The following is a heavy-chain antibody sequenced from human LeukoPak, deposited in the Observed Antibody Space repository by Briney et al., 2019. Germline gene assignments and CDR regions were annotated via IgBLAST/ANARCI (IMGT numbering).Heavy chain of an antibody. CDR3: ARIAATWYGGS. Sequence: GESLKISCKGPGHSFINYWVAWVRQTPGKGLEWIGIFYPGDSHTRYSPSFQGQVTISADMSIDTAYLQWSSLRASDTAMYYCARIAATWYGGSWGQGTLVFVSS. D-gene: IGHD2-15*01. CDR2: FYPGDSHT. J-gene: IGHJ4*02. V-gene: IGHV5-51*01. CDR1: GHSFINYW.